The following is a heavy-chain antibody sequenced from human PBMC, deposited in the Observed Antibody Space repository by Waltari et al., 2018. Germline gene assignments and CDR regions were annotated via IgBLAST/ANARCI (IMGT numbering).Heavy chain of an antibody. Sequence: VQLVESGGGLVKPGGSLRLSCAASGFTFSSYSMNWVRQAPGKGLEWVSSISSSSSYIYYADSVKGRFTISRDNAKNSLYLQMNSLRAEDTAVYYCAREDSIVLMVYAGGGAFDIWGQGTMVTVSS. CDR2: ISSSSSYI. V-gene: IGHV3-21*01. D-gene: IGHD2-8*01. CDR3: AREDSIVLMVYAGGGAFDI. J-gene: IGHJ3*02. CDR1: GFTFSSYS.